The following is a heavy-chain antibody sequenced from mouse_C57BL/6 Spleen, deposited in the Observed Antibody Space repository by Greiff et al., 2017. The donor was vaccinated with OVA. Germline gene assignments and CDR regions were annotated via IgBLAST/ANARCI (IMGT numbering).Heavy chain of an antibody. CDR2: INPYNGGT. V-gene: IGHV1-19*01. Sequence: EVQLQQSGPVLVKPGASVKMSCKASGYTFTDYYMNWVKQSHGKSLEWIGVINPYNGGTSYNQKFKGKATLTVDKSSSTAYMELNSLTSEDSAVYYCARMDGYYVLDYWGQGTTLTVSS. J-gene: IGHJ2*01. D-gene: IGHD2-3*01. CDR3: ARMDGYYVLDY. CDR1: GYTFTDYY.